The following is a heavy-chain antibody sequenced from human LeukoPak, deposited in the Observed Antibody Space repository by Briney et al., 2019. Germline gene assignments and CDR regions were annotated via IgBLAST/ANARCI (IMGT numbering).Heavy chain of an antibody. CDR3: ASMASSSWYKSGFDP. CDR2: IIPILGIA. Sequence: GASVKVSCKVSGYTLTELSMHWVRQAPGKGLEWMGRIIPILGIANYAQKFQGRVTITADKSTSTAYMELSSLRSEDTAVYYCASMASSSWYKSGFDPWGQGTLVTVSS. J-gene: IGHJ5*02. V-gene: IGHV1-69*02. D-gene: IGHD6-13*01. CDR1: GYTLTELS.